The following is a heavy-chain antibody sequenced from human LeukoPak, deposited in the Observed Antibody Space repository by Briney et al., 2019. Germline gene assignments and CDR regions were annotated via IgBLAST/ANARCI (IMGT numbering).Heavy chain of an antibody. J-gene: IGHJ4*02. CDR1: GASISSGYY. Sequence: SETLSLTCTVSGASISSGYYWGWIRQPPGKGLEWIGSIYHSGSTYYNPSLKSRVTISVDTSKNQFSLKLSSVTAADTAVYYCVRKGQQLVPDYWGQGTLVTVSS. D-gene: IGHD6-13*01. CDR3: VRKGQQLVPDY. V-gene: IGHV4-38-2*02. CDR2: IYHSGST.